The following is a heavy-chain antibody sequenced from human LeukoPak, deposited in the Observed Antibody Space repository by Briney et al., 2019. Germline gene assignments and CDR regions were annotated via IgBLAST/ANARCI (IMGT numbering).Heavy chain of an antibody. CDR3: AKDLHYGSADY. CDR2: ISTSSSYI. CDR1: GFTFSSHS. Sequence: GGSLRLSCAASGFTFSSHSMIWVRKAPGKGLEWVSSISTSSSYIYYADSLKGRFTISRDNAKNALYLQMNSLRAEDTAVYYCAKDLHYGSADYWGQGTLVTVSS. J-gene: IGHJ4*02. D-gene: IGHD3-10*01. V-gene: IGHV3-21*01.